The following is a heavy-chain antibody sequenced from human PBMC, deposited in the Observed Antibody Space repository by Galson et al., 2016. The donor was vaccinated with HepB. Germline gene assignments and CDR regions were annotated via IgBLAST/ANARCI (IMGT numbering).Heavy chain of an antibody. CDR2: LASTGASR. CDR3: ARDRGGWPDR. Sequence: SLRLSCAVSGFTLTTAGMNWLRQAPGKGLEWISYLASTGASRYYADSVKGRFTISRDSANNALYLQMTSLRVEDTALYYCARDRGGWPDRWGQGTLVTVSS. J-gene: IGHJ5*02. V-gene: IGHV3-48*04. D-gene: IGHD2-15*01. CDR1: GFTLTTAG.